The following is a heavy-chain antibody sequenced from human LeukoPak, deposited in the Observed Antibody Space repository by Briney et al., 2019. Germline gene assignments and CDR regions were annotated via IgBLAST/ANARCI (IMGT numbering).Heavy chain of an antibody. J-gene: IGHJ4*02. CDR3: ARDTAAWDY. CDR1: GFTFSNYW. CDR2: IKQEGSEK. V-gene: IGHV3-7*01. D-gene: IGHD4-17*01. Sequence: GGSLRLSCAASGFTFSNYWMSWVRQAPGKGLEWVANIKQEGSEKYYVDSVKGRFTISRDNAKNSLYLQMNSLRAEDTAVYYCARDTAAWDYWGQGTLVTVSS.